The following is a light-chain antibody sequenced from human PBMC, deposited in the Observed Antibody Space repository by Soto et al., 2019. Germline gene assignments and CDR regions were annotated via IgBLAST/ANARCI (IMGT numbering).Light chain of an antibody. J-gene: IGKJ4*01. V-gene: IGKV3-20*01. CDR3: QQDGSSY. CDR1: QIVSSSY. Sequence: EVGLTQSPGALSLSPGERATLSCRASQIVSSSYLAWYQQKPGQAPRLLIYGASSRATGIPDRFSGSGAGTDFTLIISRLEPEDFAVYYFQQDGSSYFGGGAKVDIK. CDR2: GAS.